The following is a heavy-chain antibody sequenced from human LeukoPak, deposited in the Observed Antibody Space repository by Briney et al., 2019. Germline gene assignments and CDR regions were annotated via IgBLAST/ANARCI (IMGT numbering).Heavy chain of an antibody. Sequence: GGSLRLSCAASGFTFDDYAMHWVRQAPGKGREGVSLIGGDGGSQYYADSVKGRFTISRDTSKTSLYLQMNSLRTEDTALYYCAKASTSSPFGRLYYFDYWGQGTLVTVSS. CDR1: GFTFDDYA. D-gene: IGHD3-16*01. CDR2: IGGDGGSQ. CDR3: AKASTSSPFGRLYYFDY. V-gene: IGHV3-43*02. J-gene: IGHJ4*02.